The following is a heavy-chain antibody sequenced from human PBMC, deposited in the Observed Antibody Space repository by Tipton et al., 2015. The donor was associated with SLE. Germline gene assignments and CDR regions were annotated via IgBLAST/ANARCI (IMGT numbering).Heavy chain of an antibody. Sequence: TLSLTCIVSGGSISSGDYSWTWIRQPPGKGLEWIGSMYYSGNTYYNPSFKSRVTISVDTSKNQFSLKLSSVTAADTAVYYCARTIQFGPGDWGRGTLVTVSS. V-gene: IGHV4-30-2*03. D-gene: IGHD5-24*01. CDR3: ARTIQFGPGD. CDR2: MYYSGNT. J-gene: IGHJ4*02. CDR1: GGSISSGDYS.